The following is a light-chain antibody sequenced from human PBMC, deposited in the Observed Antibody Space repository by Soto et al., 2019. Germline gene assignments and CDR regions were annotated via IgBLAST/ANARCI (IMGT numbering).Light chain of an antibody. V-gene: IGKV3-20*01. Sequence: EIVLTQSPATLSLSPGERATLSCRASQSVSSYLAWYQLKPGQAPRLLIYDASNRATGIPDRFSGSGSGTDFTLTISRLEPEDFAVYYCQQYGSSLWTFGQGTKVDIK. CDR1: QSVSSY. CDR3: QQYGSSLWT. J-gene: IGKJ1*01. CDR2: DAS.